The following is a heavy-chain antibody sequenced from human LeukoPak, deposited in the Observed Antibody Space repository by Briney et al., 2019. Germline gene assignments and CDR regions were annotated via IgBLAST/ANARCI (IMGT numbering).Heavy chain of an antibody. D-gene: IGHD4-17*01. CDR1: GFTFSSYA. J-gene: IGHJ6*02. CDR3: ARGRTVTTVDYYYGVDA. V-gene: IGHV3-30-3*01. Sequence: GGSLRLSCAASGFTFSSYAMHWVRQAPGKGLEWVAVISYDGSNKYYADSVKGRFTISRDNSKNTLYLQMNSLRAEDTAVYYCARGRTVTTVDYYYGVDAWGQGTTVTVSS. CDR2: ISYDGSNK.